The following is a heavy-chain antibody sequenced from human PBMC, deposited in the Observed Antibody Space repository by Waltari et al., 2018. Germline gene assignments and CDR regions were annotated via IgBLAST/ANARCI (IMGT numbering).Heavy chain of an antibody. CDR1: GDSMSTPYW. Sequence: QLQLQESGPGLVKPSGTLSPTCAVSGDSMSTPYWWSWVRQVPGKGLEWIGQVHFSGKTNYNPSFASRVTVSLDAYNKQFSLKVTSATAADTAVYYCARDRGSGLFLDSWGPGTLVTVSP. CDR2: VHFSGKT. J-gene: IGHJ4*02. CDR3: ARDRGSGLFLDS. V-gene: IGHV4-4*02. D-gene: IGHD2-15*01.